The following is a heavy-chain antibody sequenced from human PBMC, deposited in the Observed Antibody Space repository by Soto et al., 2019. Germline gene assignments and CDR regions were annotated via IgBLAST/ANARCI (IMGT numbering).Heavy chain of an antibody. V-gene: IGHV3-15*07. CDR1: GFTFSNAW. D-gene: IGHD6-19*01. CDR3: TTRAVAGERYFDY. CDR2: IKSKTDGGTT. Sequence: GGSLRLSCAASGFTFSNAWMNWVRQAPGKGLEWVGRIKSKTDGGTTDYAAPGKGRFTISRDDSKNTLYLQMNSLKTEDTAVYYCTTRAVAGERYFDYWGQGTLVTVSS. J-gene: IGHJ4*02.